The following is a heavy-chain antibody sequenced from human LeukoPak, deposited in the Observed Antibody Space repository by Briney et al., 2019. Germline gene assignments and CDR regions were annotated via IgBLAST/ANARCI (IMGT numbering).Heavy chain of an antibody. V-gene: IGHV3-48*03. Sequence: PGGSLRLSCAASGFTFSSYEMNWVRQAPGKGLEWVSYISSSSSTIYYADSVKGRFTISRDNSKNTLYLQMNSLRAEDTAVYYCAKTRVDYYYYMDVWGKGTTVTISS. CDR1: GFTFSSYE. CDR3: AKTRVDYYYYMDV. J-gene: IGHJ6*03. D-gene: IGHD2-15*01. CDR2: ISSSSSTI.